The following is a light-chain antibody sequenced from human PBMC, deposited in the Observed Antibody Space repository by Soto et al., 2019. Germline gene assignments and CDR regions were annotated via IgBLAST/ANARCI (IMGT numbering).Light chain of an antibody. CDR1: QSVSSN. Sequence: EIVMTQSPATLSVSPGERATLSCRASQSVSSNLAWYQQKPGQPPRLLIYGASTRATGIPARFSGSGSWTEFTLTISSLQSEDFAVYACQQYNNWIPSTFGQGTKLEIK. CDR3: QQYNNWIPST. J-gene: IGKJ2*02. CDR2: GAS. V-gene: IGKV3-15*01.